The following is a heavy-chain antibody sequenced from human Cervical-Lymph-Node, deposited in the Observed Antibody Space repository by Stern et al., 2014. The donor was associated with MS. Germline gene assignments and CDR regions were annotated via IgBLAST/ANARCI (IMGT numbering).Heavy chain of an antibody. J-gene: IGHJ5*02. CDR3: ANSSGYLNWFDP. Sequence: QMQLVQSGAEVKKPGASVKVSCKASGYTFTSYAMHWVRQAPGQRPEWMGWINGGNGNTKYSQKFQGRVTITRDTSASTAYMELRSLRSEDTAVYYCANSSGYLNWFDPWGQGTLVTVSS. CDR1: GYTFTSYA. V-gene: IGHV1-3*01. CDR2: INGGNGNT. D-gene: IGHD3-22*01.